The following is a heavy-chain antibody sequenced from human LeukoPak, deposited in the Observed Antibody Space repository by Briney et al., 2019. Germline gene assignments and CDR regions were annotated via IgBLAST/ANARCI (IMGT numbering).Heavy chain of an antibody. CDR2: IRYDGSNK. D-gene: IGHD1-26*01. CDR1: GFTFSSYG. CDR3: AKGGASYFDY. Sequence: GGSLRLSCAASGFTFSSYGIHWVRQAPGKGLEWVAFIRYDGSNKYYADSVKGRFTISRDNSKNTLYLQMNSLRAEDTAVYYCAKGGASYFDYWGQGTLVTVSS. V-gene: IGHV3-30*02. J-gene: IGHJ4*02.